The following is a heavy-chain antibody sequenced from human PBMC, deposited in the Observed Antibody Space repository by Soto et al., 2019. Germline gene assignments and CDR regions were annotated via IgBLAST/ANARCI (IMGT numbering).Heavy chain of an antibody. Sequence: GGSLRLSCAASGFTFSSYAMSWVRQAPGKGLEWVSAISGSGGSTYYADSVKGGFTISRANSKNTLYLQMNSLRAEDTAVYYCAKHSGFGVGPCYWFDPWGQGTLVTVSS. V-gene: IGHV3-23*01. CDR2: ISGSGGST. D-gene: IGHD3-3*01. CDR3: AKHSGFGVGPCYWFDP. J-gene: IGHJ5*02. CDR1: GFTFSSYA.